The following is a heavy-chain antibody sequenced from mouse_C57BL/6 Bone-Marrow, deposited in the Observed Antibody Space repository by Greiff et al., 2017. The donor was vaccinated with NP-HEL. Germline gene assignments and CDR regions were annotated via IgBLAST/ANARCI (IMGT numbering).Heavy chain of an antibody. CDR3: ARSYGNYDYAMDY. J-gene: IGHJ4*01. V-gene: IGHV1-18*01. Sequence: EVQLQQSGPELVKPGASVKIPCKASGYTFTDYNMDWVKQSHGKSLEWIGDINPNTGGTIYNQKFKGKATLTVDKSSSTAYMELRSLTSEDTAVYYCARSYGNYDYAMDYWGQGTSVTVSS. CDR2: INPNTGGT. D-gene: IGHD2-1*01. CDR1: GYTFTDYN.